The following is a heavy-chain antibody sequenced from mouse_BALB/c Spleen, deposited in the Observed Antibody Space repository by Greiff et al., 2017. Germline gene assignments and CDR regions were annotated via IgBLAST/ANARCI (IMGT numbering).Heavy chain of an antibody. V-gene: IGHV2-9*02. CDR1: GFSLTSYG. J-gene: IGHJ1*01. CDR3: ARDSPSYGRYFDV. D-gene: IGHD2-10*01. CDR2: IWAGGST. Sequence: VQRVESGPGLVAPSQSLSITCTVSGFSLTSYGVHWVRQPPGKGLEWLGVIWAGGSTNYNSALMSRLSISKDNSKSQVFLKMNSLQTDDTAMYYCARDSPSYGRYFDVWGAGTTVTVSS.